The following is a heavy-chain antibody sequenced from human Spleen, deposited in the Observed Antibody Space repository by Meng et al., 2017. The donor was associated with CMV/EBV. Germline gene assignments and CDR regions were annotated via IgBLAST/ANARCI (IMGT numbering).Heavy chain of an antibody. J-gene: IGHJ6*02. CDR3: AKGNSPWYYYAMDV. CDR1: GFSFNDYS. D-gene: IGHD4-23*01. CDR2: ISHSSAYI. V-gene: IGHV3-21*04. Sequence: GESLKISCAASGFSFNDYSMNWVRQTPDTGLEWVSSISHSSAYIYYADSVKGRFTISRDNSKNTLYLQLNSLRAEDTAVYYCAKGNSPWYYYAMDVWGQGTTVTVSS.